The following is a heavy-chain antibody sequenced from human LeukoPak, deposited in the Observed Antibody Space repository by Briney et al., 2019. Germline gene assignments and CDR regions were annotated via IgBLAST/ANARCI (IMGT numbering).Heavy chain of an antibody. CDR2: IIPIFGTA. CDR3: ATYYYDSHDAFDI. V-gene: IGHV1-69*13. CDR1: GGTFSSYA. D-gene: IGHD3-22*01. J-gene: IGHJ3*02. Sequence: SVKVSCTASGGTFSSYAIGWVRQAPGQGLEWMGGIIPIFGTANYAQKFQGRVTITADESTSTAYMELSSLRSEDTAVYYCATYYYDSHDAFDIWGQGTMVTVSS.